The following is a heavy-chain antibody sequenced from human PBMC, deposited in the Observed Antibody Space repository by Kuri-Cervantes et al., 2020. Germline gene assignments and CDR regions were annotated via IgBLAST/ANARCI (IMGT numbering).Heavy chain of an antibody. CDR3: ARELRAIDY. V-gene: IGHV3-30*02. CDR2: VRYDGTTK. J-gene: IGHJ4*02. CDR1: GLIFGSYG. Sequence: GESLKISCAASGLIFGSYGMHWVRQAPGGGLEWVAFVRYDGTTKYYGDSVKGRFTVSRDNSKNTVYLQMNSLRAEDTAVYYCARELRAIDYWGQGTLVTVSS. D-gene: IGHD1-26*01.